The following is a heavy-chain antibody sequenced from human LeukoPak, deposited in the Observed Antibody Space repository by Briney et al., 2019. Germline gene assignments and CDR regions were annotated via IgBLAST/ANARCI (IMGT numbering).Heavy chain of an antibody. CDR2: ISWNSGSI. Sequence: GGSLRLSCAGSGFIFNNYAMHWVRQPPGKGLEWVSGISWNSGSIDYVDSVKGRFTISRDNAKNSLYLQMNSLRAEDTAVYYCARAQRGNWFDPWGQGTLVTVSS. V-gene: IGHV3-9*01. CDR3: ARAQRGNWFDP. J-gene: IGHJ5*02. CDR1: GFIFNNYA.